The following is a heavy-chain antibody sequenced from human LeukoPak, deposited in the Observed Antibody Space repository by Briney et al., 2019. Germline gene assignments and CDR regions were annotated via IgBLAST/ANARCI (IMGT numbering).Heavy chain of an antibody. J-gene: IGHJ4*02. CDR1: GFTFSSYS. CDR2: ISSSSSYI. CDR3: ASQLPTYYYGSGSYYPPYFDY. D-gene: IGHD3-10*01. Sequence: GGSLRLSCAASGFTFSSYSMNWVRQAPGKGLEWVSSISSSSSYIYYADSVKGRFTISRDNAKNSLYLQTNSLRAEDTAVYYCASQLPTYYYGSGSYYPPYFDYWGQGTLVTVSS. V-gene: IGHV3-21*01.